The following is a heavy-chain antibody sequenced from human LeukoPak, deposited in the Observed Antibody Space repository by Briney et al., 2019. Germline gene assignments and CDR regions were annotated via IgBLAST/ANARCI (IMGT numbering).Heavy chain of an antibody. CDR2: INSSGTI. D-gene: IGHD6-19*01. CDR1: GVSISSYY. V-gene: IGHV4-59*01. CDR3: ARGGGAVASNWFDT. Sequence: SETLSLTCTVYGVSISSYYWRWIRQPPGKGLEWIVYINSSGTINSKPSLKSRVTISVETSKHQFSLQLSSVTAADTAVYYCARGGGAVASNWFDTWGEGILVTVSP. J-gene: IGHJ5*02.